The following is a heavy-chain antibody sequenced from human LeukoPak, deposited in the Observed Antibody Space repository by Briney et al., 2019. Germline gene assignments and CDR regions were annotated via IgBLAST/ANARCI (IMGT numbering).Heavy chain of an antibody. J-gene: IGHJ4*02. V-gene: IGHV3-21*01. D-gene: IGHD1-26*01. CDR3: ARDTYSSGSYNA. CDR2: ISGSTKSV. Sequence: GGSLTLSCAGSGFTFSDFGMSWVRQAPGKGLEWVSSISGSTKSVYYADSVRGRLTISRDNAQNSLSLQLNSLRVEDTAVYYCARDTYSSGSYNAWGQGTLVIVSS. CDR1: GFTFSDFG.